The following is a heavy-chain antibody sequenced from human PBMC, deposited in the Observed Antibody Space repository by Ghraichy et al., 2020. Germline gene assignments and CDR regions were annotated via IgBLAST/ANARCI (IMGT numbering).Heavy chain of an antibody. CDR2: TYYMSKWYS. D-gene: IGHD2/OR15-2a*01. V-gene: IGHV6-1*01. Sequence: SQTLSLTCAVSGDSISSKSVAWNWIRQSPSRGLEWLGRTYYMSKWYSDYAVSVKSRIAINPDTSKNQFSLHLSFVTPEDTALYYCSREAIEAAGYFQHWGQGTLVTVSS. J-gene: IGHJ1*01. CDR3: SREAIEAAGYFQH. CDR1: GDSISSKSVA.